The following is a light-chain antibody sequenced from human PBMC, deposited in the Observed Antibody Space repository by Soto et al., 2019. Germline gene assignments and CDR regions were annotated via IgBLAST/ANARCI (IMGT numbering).Light chain of an antibody. CDR2: GAS. Sequence: EIVMTQSPATLYVSPGERATLSCRASQSVSSNFAWYQQKPGQAPRLLIYGASTRATGIPARFSGSGYGTEFTLTISSLQSEDFAVYYCKQYNNWPPLTFGGGTKVEIK. CDR3: KQYNNWPPLT. CDR1: QSVSSN. V-gene: IGKV3-15*01. J-gene: IGKJ4*01.